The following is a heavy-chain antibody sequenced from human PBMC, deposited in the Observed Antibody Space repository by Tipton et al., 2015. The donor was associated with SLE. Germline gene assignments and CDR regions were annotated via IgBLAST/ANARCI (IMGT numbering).Heavy chain of an antibody. J-gene: IGHJ3*02. CDR1: GYSISSGYY. CDR3: AREGGYYESSGLGAFVS. Sequence: TLSLTCAVSGYSISSGYYWGWIRQPPGTGLELIGEINHSGSTICNPSLVSRVTISVDTSKNQFSLKLSSATAADTAVYYCAREGGYYESSGLGAFVSWGQGTMVTVSS. V-gene: IGHV4-38-2*02. CDR2: INHSGST. D-gene: IGHD3-22*01.